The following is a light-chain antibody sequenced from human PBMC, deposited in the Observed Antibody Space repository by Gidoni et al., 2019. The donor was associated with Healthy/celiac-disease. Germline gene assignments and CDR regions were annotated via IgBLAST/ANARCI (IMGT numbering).Light chain of an antibody. CDR1: QGISSY. V-gene: IGKV1-9*01. Sequence: DIQLTQSPSFLSASVGDRVTITCCASQGISSYLAWYQQKPGKAPKLLIYAASTLQSGVPSRFSGSGSGTEFTLTISSLQPEDFATYYCQQLNSYPWTFGQGTKVEIK. CDR3: QQLNSYPWT. J-gene: IGKJ1*01. CDR2: AAS.